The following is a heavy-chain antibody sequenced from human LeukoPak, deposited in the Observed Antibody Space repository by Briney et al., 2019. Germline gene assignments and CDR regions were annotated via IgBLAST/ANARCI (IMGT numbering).Heavy chain of an antibody. D-gene: IGHD5-18*01. J-gene: IGHJ4*02. V-gene: IGHV3-69-1*01. Sequence: PGGSLRLSCAASGFTFINAWMNWVRQAPGKGLEWVSTVSDSSDVHYSDSVKGRFTISRDNARNSLYLQMNSLRDEDTAVYYCARDGLHTAHFDYWGQGTLVTVSS. CDR3: ARDGLHTAHFDY. CDR1: GFTFINAW. CDR2: VSDSSDV.